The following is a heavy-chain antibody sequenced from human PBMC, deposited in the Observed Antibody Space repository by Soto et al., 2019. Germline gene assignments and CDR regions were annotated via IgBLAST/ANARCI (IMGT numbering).Heavy chain of an antibody. V-gene: IGHV1-69*02. CDR1: GDTFNFYT. Sequence: QVQLVQSGAEVKKPGSSLRVSCKASGDTFNFYTINWVRQAPGLGLEWLGRIIPYLSVSNYAQKFKGRVTITTDKATITAYKEVRSLRSEDTAMYYCATSVGSGYRAFDYLGQGALVTVSS. D-gene: IGHD3-10*01. CDR2: IIPYLSVS. CDR3: ATSVGSGYRAFDY. J-gene: IGHJ4*02.